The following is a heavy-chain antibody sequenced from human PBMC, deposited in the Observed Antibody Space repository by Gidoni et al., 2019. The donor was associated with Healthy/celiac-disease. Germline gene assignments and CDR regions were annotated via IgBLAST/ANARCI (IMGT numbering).Heavy chain of an antibody. CDR2: MYWDDDK. Sequence: QITLKESGPTLVKPTQTLPLTCTFSGFSLSTSGVGVGWIRQPPGKALEWLALMYWDDDKRYSPSLKSRLTITKDTSKNQVVLTMTNMDPVDTATYYCARKLNYGDYADYWGQGTLVTVSS. CDR3: ARKLNYGDYADY. J-gene: IGHJ4*02. CDR1: GFSLSTSGVG. D-gene: IGHD4-17*01. V-gene: IGHV2-5*02.